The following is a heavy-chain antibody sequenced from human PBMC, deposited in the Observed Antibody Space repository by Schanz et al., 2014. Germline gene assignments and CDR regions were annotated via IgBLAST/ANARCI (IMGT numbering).Heavy chain of an antibody. V-gene: IGHV3-23*04. CDR1: GFTFTDHA. CDR3: TKEDATALWYFEH. CDR2: ISGLGEAT. Sequence: EVQLVESGGGLVQPGGSLRLTCLTSGFTFTDHAMSWVRQAPGKGLEWVSTISGLGEATFYSDSVKGRFTVSRDNSKNLVVLQMNSLRVDDTAVYYCTKEDATALWYFEHWGQGTLVTVSS. D-gene: IGHD6-13*01. J-gene: IGHJ4*02.